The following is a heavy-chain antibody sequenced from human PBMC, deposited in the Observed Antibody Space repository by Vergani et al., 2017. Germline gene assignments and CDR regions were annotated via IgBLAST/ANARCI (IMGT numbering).Heavy chain of an antibody. CDR2: IYYSGST. D-gene: IGHD3-16*02. Sequence: QVQLQESGPGLVKPSQTLSLTCTVSGGSISSGDYYWSWIRQPPGKGLEWIGYIYYSGSTYYNPSLKSRVTISVDTTKNQFSLKLSSVTAADPAVYYCARGRKNYYVWGSYRFKXFDYWGQGTLVTVSS. CDR1: GGSISSGDYY. V-gene: IGHV4-30-4*01. J-gene: IGHJ4*02. CDR3: ARGRKNYYVWGSYRFKXFDY.